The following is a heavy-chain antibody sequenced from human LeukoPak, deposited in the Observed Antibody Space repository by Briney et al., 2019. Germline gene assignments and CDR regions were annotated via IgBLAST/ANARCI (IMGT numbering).Heavy chain of an antibody. CDR2: IYHSGST. V-gene: IGHV4-30-2*01. Sequence: PSQTLSLTCAVSGGSISSGGYSWSWIRQPPGKGLEWIGYIYHSGSTYYNPSLKSRVTISVDRSKNQFSLKLSSATAADTAVYYCARAEYSSVDYWGQGTLVTVSS. D-gene: IGHD6-6*01. CDR3: ARAEYSSVDY. J-gene: IGHJ4*02. CDR1: GGSISSGGYS.